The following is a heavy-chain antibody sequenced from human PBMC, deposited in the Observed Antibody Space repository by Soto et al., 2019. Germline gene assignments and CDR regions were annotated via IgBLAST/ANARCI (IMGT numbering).Heavy chain of an antibody. Sequence: PGGSLRLSCAASGITFSDFYMSWIRQAPGKGLEWVSHISGGGGDIYYADSVKGRFTISRDNAKNSLYLQMNSLRAEDTAVYYCVRAHLHCGGPNCYLIWGQGTLVTVSS. CDR3: VRAHLHCGGPNCYLI. CDR2: ISGGGGDI. D-gene: IGHD2-21*01. J-gene: IGHJ4*02. V-gene: IGHV3-11*01. CDR1: GITFSDFY.